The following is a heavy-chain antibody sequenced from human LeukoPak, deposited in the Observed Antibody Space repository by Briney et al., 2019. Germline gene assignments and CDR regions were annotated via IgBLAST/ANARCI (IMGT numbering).Heavy chain of an antibody. CDR1: GGSFSGYY. CDR2: INHSGST. Sequence: PSETLSLTCAVYGGSFSGYYWSWIRQPPGKGLEWIGEINHSGSTNYNPSLKSRVTISVDTSKNQFSLKLSSVTAADTAVYYCARGGPFDYWGQGTLATVSS. J-gene: IGHJ4*02. CDR3: ARGGPFDY. V-gene: IGHV4-34*01.